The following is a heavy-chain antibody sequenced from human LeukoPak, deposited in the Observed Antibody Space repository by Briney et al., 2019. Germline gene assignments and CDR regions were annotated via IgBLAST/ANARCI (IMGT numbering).Heavy chain of an antibody. J-gene: IGHJ5*02. CDR2: IYYSGST. CDR1: GGSISSSSYY. Sequence: SETLSLTCTVSGGSISSSSYYWGWIRQPPGKGLEWIGSIYYSGSTYYNPSLKSRVTISVDTSKNQFSLKLSSVTAADTAVYYCARGKREWLVPGNWFDPWGQGTLVTVSS. CDR3: ARGKREWLVPGNWFDP. D-gene: IGHD6-19*01. V-gene: IGHV4-39*01.